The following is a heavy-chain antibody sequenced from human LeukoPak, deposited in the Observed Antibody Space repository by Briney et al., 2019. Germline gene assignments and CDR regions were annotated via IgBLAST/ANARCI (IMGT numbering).Heavy chain of an antibody. J-gene: IGHJ4*02. Sequence: GGSLRLSCAASGFTVSNNYMTWVRQAPGKGLEWVSVIYSGGNTYYADSVKGRFTISRDNSKNTLYLQMIGLRAEDTAVYYCANYGSVSYFAYWGQGTLVTVSS. CDR1: GFTVSNNY. D-gene: IGHD3-10*01. CDR3: ANYGSVSYFAY. V-gene: IGHV3-66*01. CDR2: IYSGGNT.